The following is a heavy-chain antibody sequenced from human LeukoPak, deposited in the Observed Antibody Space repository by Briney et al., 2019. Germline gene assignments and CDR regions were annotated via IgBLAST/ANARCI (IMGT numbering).Heavy chain of an antibody. V-gene: IGHV1-18*01. D-gene: IGHD3-22*01. Sequence: ASVKVSCKASGYTFTSYGISWVRQAPGQGLEWMGWISAYNGNTNYAQKLQGRVTMTTDTSTSTAYMELRSLRSDDTAVYYCARAPNYYDSSGYSNFDYWGQGTLVTVSS. CDR2: ISAYNGNT. CDR3: ARAPNYYDSSGYSNFDY. J-gene: IGHJ4*02. CDR1: GYTFTSYG.